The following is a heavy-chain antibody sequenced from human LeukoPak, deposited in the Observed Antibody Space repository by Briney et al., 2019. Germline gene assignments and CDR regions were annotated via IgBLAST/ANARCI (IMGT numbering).Heavy chain of an antibody. V-gene: IGHV3-23*01. J-gene: IGHJ4*02. Sequence: WVRQAPGKGLVWVSDISGSGGSTNYADSVRGRFTVSRDNSKDTLYLQMNSLRAEDAALYYCAKVASYSRAGRGGYYDYWGQGTLVSVSS. CDR3: AKVASYSRAGRGGYYDY. CDR2: ISGSGGST. D-gene: IGHD1-1*01.